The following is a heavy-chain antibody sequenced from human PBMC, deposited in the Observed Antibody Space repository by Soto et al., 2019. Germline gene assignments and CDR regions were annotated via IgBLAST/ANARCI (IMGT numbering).Heavy chain of an antibody. V-gene: IGHV4-34*01. CDR3: WRGGDAYRAGNY. CDR2: IHHSGSI. CDR1: GGSLSGYY. Sequence: SEPLSLTCAVYGGSLSGYYWTWIRRPPGKGLEWIGEIHHSGSINYNSSLKCRFPLSADTSKNHFFLKLSFVPAADTFVYYCWRGGDAYRAGNYWGQGTLATVS. D-gene: IGHD4-4*01. J-gene: IGHJ4*02.